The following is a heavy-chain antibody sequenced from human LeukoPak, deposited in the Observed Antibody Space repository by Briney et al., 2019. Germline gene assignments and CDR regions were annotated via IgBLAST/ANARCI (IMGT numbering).Heavy chain of an antibody. CDR1: GGSISSYY. CDR3: ATYGDYTFDC. J-gene: IGHJ4*02. CDR2: IFYSGST. V-gene: IGHV4-59*08. D-gene: IGHD4-17*01. Sequence: SETLSLTCTVSGGSISSYYWSWIRQPPGKGLEWIGYIFYSGSTNYNPSLKSRVTISVDTSKNQFSLKLSSVTAADTAVYYCATYGDYTFDCWGQGTLVTVSS.